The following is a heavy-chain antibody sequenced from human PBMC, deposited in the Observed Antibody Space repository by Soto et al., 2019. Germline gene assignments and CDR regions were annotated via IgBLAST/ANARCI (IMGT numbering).Heavy chain of an antibody. CDR2: IIPIFGTA. V-gene: IGHV1-69*13. J-gene: IGHJ6*02. CDR3: ARGPVAGTGDYYYGMDV. D-gene: IGHD6-19*01. Sequence: SVKVSCKASGGTFSSYAISWVRQAPGQGLEWMGGIIPIFGTANYAQKFQGRVTITADESTSTAYMELSSLRSEDTAVYYCARGPVAGTGDYYYGMDVWGQGTTVTVSS. CDR1: GGTFSSYA.